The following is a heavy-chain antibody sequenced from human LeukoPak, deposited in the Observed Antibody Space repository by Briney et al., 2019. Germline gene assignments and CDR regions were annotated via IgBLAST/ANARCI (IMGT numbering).Heavy chain of an antibody. Sequence: ASVKVSCKASGYTFSSYGISWVRQAPGQGLEWMGWISAYNGNTNYAQKLQGRVTMTTDTSTSTVYMELRSLRSDDTAVYYCARRGSGSYYNPNFDYWGQGTLVTVSS. D-gene: IGHD3-10*01. J-gene: IGHJ4*02. CDR1: GYTFSSYG. V-gene: IGHV1-18*01. CDR2: ISAYNGNT. CDR3: ARRGSGSYYNPNFDY.